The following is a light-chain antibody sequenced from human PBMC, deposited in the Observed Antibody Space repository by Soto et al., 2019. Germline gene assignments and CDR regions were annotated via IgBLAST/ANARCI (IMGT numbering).Light chain of an antibody. Sequence: QSALTQPPSASGSPGQSVTISCTGTSSDVGAYNYVSWYQQHAGKAPKLVIYEVTKRPSGVPDRFSGSKSANTASLTVSARQADDEADYYCSSFASSNTWVFGGGTQLTVL. CDR1: SSDVGAYNY. CDR3: SSFASSNTWV. V-gene: IGLV2-8*01. CDR2: EVT. J-gene: IGLJ3*02.